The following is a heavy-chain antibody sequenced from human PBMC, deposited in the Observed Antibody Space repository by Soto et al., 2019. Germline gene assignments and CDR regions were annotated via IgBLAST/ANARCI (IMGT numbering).Heavy chain of an antibody. CDR3: ARQYDDGDYLDY. CDR2: IYYSGST. CDR1: GGSISSYY. Sequence: TSETLSLTCTVSGGSISSYYWSWIRQPPGKGLEWIGYIYYSGSTNYNPSLKSRVTISVDTSKNQFSLKLSSVTAADTAVYYCARQYDDGDYLDYWGQGTLVTVSS. V-gene: IGHV4-59*01. J-gene: IGHJ4*02. D-gene: IGHD4-17*01.